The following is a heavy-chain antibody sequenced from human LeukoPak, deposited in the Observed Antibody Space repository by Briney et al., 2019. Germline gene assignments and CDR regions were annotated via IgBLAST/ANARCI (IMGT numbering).Heavy chain of an antibody. CDR1: GYTFTSYG. V-gene: IGHV1-18*01. Sequence: GASVKVSCKASGYTFTSYGISWVRQAPGQGLEWMGWISAYNGNTNYAQKLQGRVTMTTDTSTSTAYMELRSLRSDDTAAYYCARDDVVVVAAMAFDIWGQGTMVTVSS. CDR2: ISAYNGNT. CDR3: ARDDVVVVAAMAFDI. D-gene: IGHD2-15*01. J-gene: IGHJ3*02.